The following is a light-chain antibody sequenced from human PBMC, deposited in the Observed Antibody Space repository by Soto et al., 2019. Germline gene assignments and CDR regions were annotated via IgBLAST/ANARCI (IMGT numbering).Light chain of an antibody. V-gene: IGKV1-39*01. CDR1: QTISNY. CDR2: GAS. J-gene: IGKJ1*01. CDR3: QHSYNTPRT. Sequence: DIQMTQSPSSLSASVGDRVTITCRASQTISNYLNWYQHRPGKAPKLLIYGASALQSGVPSRFSGSGSGTDFTLTISSLQVEDFATYYCQHSYNTPRTFGQGTRVDIK.